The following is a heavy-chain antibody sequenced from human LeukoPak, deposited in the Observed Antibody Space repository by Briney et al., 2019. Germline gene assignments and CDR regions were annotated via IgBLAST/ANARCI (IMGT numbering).Heavy chain of an antibody. V-gene: IGHV3-21*01. J-gene: IGHJ6*02. Sequence: GGSLRLSCAASGFTFSSYSMNWVRQAPGKGLEWVSSISSSSSYIYYADSVKGRFTISRDNAKNSLYLQMNSLRGEDTAVYYCARDPGSAAAAGTRVSSYYYYGMDVWGQGTTVTVSS. D-gene: IGHD6-13*01. CDR2: ISSSSSYI. CDR3: ARDPGSAAAAGTRVSSYYYYGMDV. CDR1: GFTFSSYS.